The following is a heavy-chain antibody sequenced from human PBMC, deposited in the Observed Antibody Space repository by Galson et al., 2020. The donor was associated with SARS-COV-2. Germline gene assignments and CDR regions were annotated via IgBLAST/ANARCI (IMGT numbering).Heavy chain of an antibody. CDR3: AKGVLVLLWFGELDY. D-gene: IGHD3-10*01. J-gene: IGHJ4*02. Sequence: GGSLRLSCAASGFTFSSYWMSWVRQAPGKGLEWVANKKQDGSEKYYVDSVKGRFTISRDNAKNSLYLQMNSLRAEDTAVYYCAKGVLVLLWFGELDYWGQGTLVTVSS. V-gene: IGHV3-7*01. CDR2: KKQDGSEK. CDR1: GFTFSSYW.